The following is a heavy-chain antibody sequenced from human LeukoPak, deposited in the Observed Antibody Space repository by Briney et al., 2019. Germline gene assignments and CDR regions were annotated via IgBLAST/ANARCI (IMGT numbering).Heavy chain of an antibody. CDR1: GFTASIDY. D-gene: IGHD2-8*01. V-gene: IGHV3-66*01. CDR3: ARDLVYCTKGVCDPYYFDY. CDR2: IYSGGST. J-gene: IGHJ4*02. Sequence: SGGSLRLSCAPSGFTASIDYMSWVRHAPGGGVEWVSAIYSGGSTYYADYVKGGFTISRENSKNTLHLQMNSLRAEDTAVYYCARDLVYCTKGVCDPYYFDYWAREPWSPSPQ.